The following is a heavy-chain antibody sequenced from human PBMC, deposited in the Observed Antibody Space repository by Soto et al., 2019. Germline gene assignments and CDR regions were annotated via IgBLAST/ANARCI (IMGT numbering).Heavy chain of an antibody. CDR3: ATGGRGYRSAPRLYFDD. V-gene: IGHV1-69*13. D-gene: IGHD5-18*01. Sequence: GXSVKVSCSASGGIFSSNAIRWVRQAPGQGLEWMGGILPIFGTTNYAQNFQGRATITADESTSTAYMELSSLKSEDTALYYCATGGRGYRSAPRLYFDDWGQGTLVTVSS. J-gene: IGHJ4*02. CDR1: GGIFSSNA. CDR2: ILPIFGTT.